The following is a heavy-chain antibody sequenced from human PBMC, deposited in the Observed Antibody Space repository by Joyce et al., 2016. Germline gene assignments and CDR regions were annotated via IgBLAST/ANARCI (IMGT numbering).Heavy chain of an antibody. V-gene: IGHV4-30-4*01. J-gene: IGHJ5*02. Sequence: HVQLQESGPGLVKPPQSLSLTCTVSAGFINSGTDCWSWLRQHPGKGRVLIGYSCNGGSSYCNASLKSRISISADTSKNQCSLKVDSVTAADTAVYYCARALWCAERYNWFDPWGQGTLVTVSS. CDR1: AGFINSGTDC. D-gene: IGHD2-2*02. CDR3: ARALWCAERYNWFDP. CDR2: SCNGGSS.